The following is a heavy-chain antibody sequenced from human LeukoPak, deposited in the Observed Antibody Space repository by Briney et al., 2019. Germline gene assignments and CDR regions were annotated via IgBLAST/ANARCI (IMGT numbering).Heavy chain of an antibody. CDR3: ARGSRFLDY. CDR2: INPSGGRT. Sequence: ASVKVSCKASGYTFTSDYIHWVRQAPGQGLEWLGIINPSGGRTTYGQNFQGRVTMTRDTSTSTDYMELSSLRSEDTAVYYRARGSRFLDYWGQGALVTVSS. D-gene: IGHD3-3*01. CDR1: GYTFTSDY. J-gene: IGHJ4*02. V-gene: IGHV1-46*01.